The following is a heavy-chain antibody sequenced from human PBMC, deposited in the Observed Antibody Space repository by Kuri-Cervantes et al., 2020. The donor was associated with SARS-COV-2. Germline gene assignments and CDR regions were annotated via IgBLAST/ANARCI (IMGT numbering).Heavy chain of an antibody. CDR3: ARDYGSGPSGAYYYYGMDV. Sequence: GESLKISCAASGFTFSSYSMNWVRQAPGKGLEWVSSISSSSSYISHADSMKGRFTISRDNAKNSLYLQMNSLRAEDTAVYYCARDYGSGPSGAYYYYGMDVWGQGTTVPSP. V-gene: IGHV3-21*01. CDR2: ISSSSSYI. J-gene: IGHJ6*02. D-gene: IGHD3-10*01. CDR1: GFTFSSYS.